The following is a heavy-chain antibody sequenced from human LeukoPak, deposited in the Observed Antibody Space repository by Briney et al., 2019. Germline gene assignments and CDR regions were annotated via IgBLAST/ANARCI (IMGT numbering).Heavy chain of an antibody. CDR2: ISDDGSRQ. Sequence: GGSLRLTCAATGFTFSNYAIHWGRQAPGKGLEWVAFISDDGSRQHYADSVKGRFTISRDNSKNTLNLQMNSLRAEDTAVYYCVKDRTGTYTLDYWGQGTLVTVSS. CDR3: VKDRTGTYTLDY. V-gene: IGHV3-30-3*01. D-gene: IGHD3-10*01. CDR1: GFTFSNYA. J-gene: IGHJ4*02.